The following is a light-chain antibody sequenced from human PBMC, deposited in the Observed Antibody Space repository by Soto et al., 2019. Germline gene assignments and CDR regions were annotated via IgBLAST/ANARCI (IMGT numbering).Light chain of an antibody. CDR1: SSDIGSYNL. CDR3: CSYGGSSTFVV. J-gene: IGLJ2*01. CDR2: EGS. V-gene: IGLV2-23*03. Sequence: QSALTQPASVPGSPGQSITISCTGTSSDIGSYNLVSWYQQHPGKAPELMIYEGSKRPSGVSNRFSGSKSGNTASLTISGLQAEDEADYYCCSYGGSSTFVVFGGGTKLTVL.